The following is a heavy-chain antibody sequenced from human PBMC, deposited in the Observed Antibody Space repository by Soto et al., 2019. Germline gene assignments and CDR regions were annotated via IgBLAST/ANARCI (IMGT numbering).Heavy chain of an antibody. CDR2: ISSSGSTI. Sequence: QVQLVESGGGLVKPGGSLRLSCAASGFTFSDYYMSWIRQAPGKGLEWVSYISSSGSTIYYADSVKCRFTISRDNAKNSLYLQMNSLRAEDTAVYYCAGEGIAAAGTNVYYYYYGMDVWGQGTTVTVSS. D-gene: IGHD6-13*01. CDR1: GFTFSDYY. V-gene: IGHV3-11*01. J-gene: IGHJ6*02. CDR3: AGEGIAAAGTNVYYYYYGMDV.